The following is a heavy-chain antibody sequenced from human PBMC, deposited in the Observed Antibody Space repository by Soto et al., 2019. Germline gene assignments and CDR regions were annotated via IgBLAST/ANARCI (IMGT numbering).Heavy chain of an antibody. D-gene: IGHD3-16*02. J-gene: IGHJ6*02. V-gene: IGHV1-69*13. CDR2: IIPIFGTA. Sequence: SVKVSCKASGGTFSSYAISWVRQAPGQGLEWMGGIIPIFGTANYAQKFQGRVTITADESTSTAYMELSSLRSEDTAVYYCARATNYVWGSYRSNYYYYGMDVWGQGTTVTVSS. CDR3: ARATNYVWGSYRSNYYYYGMDV. CDR1: GGTFSSYA.